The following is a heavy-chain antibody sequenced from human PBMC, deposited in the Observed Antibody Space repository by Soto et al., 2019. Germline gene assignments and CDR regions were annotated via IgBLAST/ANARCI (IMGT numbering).Heavy chain of an antibody. Sequence: QLQLVQSGAEVKKPGSSVKVSCKASGGTFSNFAINWVRQAPGQGLEWMGGIIPVFGKAKYAQKFQGRVQFYAEEITDKAYQEGDNLATGGSARQLFSPGSPNNGAKLFGPWGQGTLVTVSS. CDR1: GGTFSNFA. J-gene: IGHJ5*02. CDR3: SPGSPNNGAKLFGP. V-gene: IGHV1-69*01. CDR2: IIPVFGKA. D-gene: IGHD3-16*01.